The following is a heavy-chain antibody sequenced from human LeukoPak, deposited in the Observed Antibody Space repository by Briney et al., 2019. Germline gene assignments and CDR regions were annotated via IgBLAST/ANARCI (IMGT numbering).Heavy chain of an antibody. V-gene: IGHV1-2*02. Sequence: ASVKVSCKASGYTFTSYGISWVRQAPGQGLEWMGWINPNSGGPNYAQKFQGRVTMTRDTSISTAYMEMSRLRSDDTAVYYCARDVSAGGTNWFDPWGQGTLVTVSS. J-gene: IGHJ5*02. D-gene: IGHD3-16*01. CDR3: ARDVSAGGTNWFDP. CDR2: INPNSGGP. CDR1: GYTFTSYG.